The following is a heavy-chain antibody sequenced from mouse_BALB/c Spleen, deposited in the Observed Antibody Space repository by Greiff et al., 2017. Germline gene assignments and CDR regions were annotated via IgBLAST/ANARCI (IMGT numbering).Heavy chain of an antibody. D-gene: IGHD1-1*01. CDR3: ARWDYYGSSYGFAY. CDR1: GFTFSSYA. V-gene: IGHV5-6-5*01. Sequence: EVKLEESGGGLVKPGGSLKLSCAASGFTFSSYAMSWVRQTPEKRLEWVASISSGGSTYYPDSVKGRFTISRDNARNILYLQMGSLRSEDTAMYYCARWDYYGSSYGFAYWGQGTLVTVSA. J-gene: IGHJ3*01. CDR2: ISSGGST.